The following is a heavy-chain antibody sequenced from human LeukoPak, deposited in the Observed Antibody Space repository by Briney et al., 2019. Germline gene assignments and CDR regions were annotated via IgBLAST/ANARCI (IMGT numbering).Heavy chain of an antibody. J-gene: IGHJ5*02. CDR1: GYTFTVYY. CDR2: INPYSGGT. Sequence: ASVKVSCKASGYTFTVYYMHWVRQAPGQGLEWMGWINPYSGGTNYAQKFQGRVTMTRDTSISTAYMELSRLRSDDTAVYYCARYMVRGKNWFDPWGQGALLTVSS. CDR3: ARYMVRGKNWFDP. D-gene: IGHD3-10*01. V-gene: IGHV1-2*02.